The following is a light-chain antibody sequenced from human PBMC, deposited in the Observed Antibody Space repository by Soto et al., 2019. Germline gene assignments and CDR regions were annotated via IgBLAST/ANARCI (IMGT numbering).Light chain of an antibody. CDR1: ESLVHDNGNTY. CDR3: MQATHFPWT. Sequence: IVMTQTALSSPVTLGQPASISCRSSESLVHDNGNTYLSWLQQRPGQPPKLLIYQVSNRFPAAPDRFSASGAGTDFTLTISRVELDDVAVYYCMQATHFPWTVGPGTKVEIK. CDR2: QVS. J-gene: IGKJ1*01. V-gene: IGKV2-24*01.